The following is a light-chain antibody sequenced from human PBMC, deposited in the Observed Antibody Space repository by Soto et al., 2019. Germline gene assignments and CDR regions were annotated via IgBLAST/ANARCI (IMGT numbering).Light chain of an antibody. J-gene: IGLJ1*01. CDR3: YSFTGFSTSLFV. CDR2: DVT. Sequence: QSALTQPASVSGSPGQSITISCTGTSSDVGGYNFVSWYQQYPGKAPKLIIYDVTNRPSGISNRFSGSKSGNTASLTISGLQPEDEATYYCYSFTGFSTSLFVFGTGNKVTVL. CDR1: SSDVGGYNF. V-gene: IGLV2-14*03.